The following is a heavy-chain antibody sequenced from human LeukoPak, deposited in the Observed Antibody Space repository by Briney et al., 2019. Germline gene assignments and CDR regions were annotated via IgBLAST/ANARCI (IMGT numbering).Heavy chain of an antibody. Sequence: GGSLRLSCAASGFTFSTFAMIWVRQPPGKGLEWVSSISTSSIYIYYADSVKGRFTISGDNSKNTLYLQMNSLRAEDTAVYYCARDPSYYYDSSGWHFDYWGQGTLVTVFS. J-gene: IGHJ4*02. V-gene: IGHV3-21*01. CDR3: ARDPSYYYDSSGWHFDY. D-gene: IGHD3-22*01. CDR1: GFTFSTFA. CDR2: ISTSSIYI.